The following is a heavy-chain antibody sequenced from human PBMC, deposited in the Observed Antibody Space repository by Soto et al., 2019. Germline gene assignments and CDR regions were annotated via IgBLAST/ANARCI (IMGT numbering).Heavy chain of an antibody. D-gene: IGHD4-4*01. Sequence: PSETLSLTCTVSGGSISSYYWSWIRQPPGKGLEWIGYIYYSGSTNYNPSLKSRVTISVDTSKNQFSLKLSSVTAADTAVYYCARVLTGGYYYYYSMDVWGKGTTVTVSS. V-gene: IGHV4-59*01. CDR3: ARVLTGGYYYYYSMDV. CDR1: GGSISSYY. J-gene: IGHJ6*03. CDR2: IYYSGST.